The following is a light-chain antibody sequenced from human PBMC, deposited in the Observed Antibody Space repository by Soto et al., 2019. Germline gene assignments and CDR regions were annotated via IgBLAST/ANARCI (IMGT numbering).Light chain of an antibody. V-gene: IGKV3-20*01. CDR3: QQYGSSPTWT. CDR1: QSVGSSY. CDR2: GAS. Sequence: ESVLTQSPGTLSLSPGERATLSCRVSQSVGSSYLAWYQQKPGQAPRLLIYGASSRATGIPDRFSGSGSGTDFTLTISRLEPEDFAVYYCQQYGSSPTWTFGQGTKVEI. J-gene: IGKJ1*01.